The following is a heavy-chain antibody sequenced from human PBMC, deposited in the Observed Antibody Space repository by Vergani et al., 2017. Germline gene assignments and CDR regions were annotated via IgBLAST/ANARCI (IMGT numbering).Heavy chain of an antibody. CDR2: IYYTGTT. V-gene: IGHV4-39*01. CDR3: TRHGRSGWAGYFQH. Sequence: QLQLQESGPGRGKPSETLSLTCTVSGVSIGSNSYYWGWIRQPPGKGLEWIGSIYYTGTTYYNEAHKSLLTISVDTSKNQFALNLTSVTAADTAVYYCTRHGRSGWAGYFQHWGQGTLVTASS. CDR1: GVSIGSNSYY. D-gene: IGHD6-19*01. J-gene: IGHJ1*01.